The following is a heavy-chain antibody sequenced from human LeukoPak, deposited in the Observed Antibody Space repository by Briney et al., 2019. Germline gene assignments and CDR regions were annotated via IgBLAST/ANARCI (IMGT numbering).Heavy chain of an antibody. Sequence: GGSLRHSCTASGFTFGSYAMSWVRQAPGKGLEWVSGISHDAENTYYGESVKSRFTISRDNSKNTVYLQMNSLRAEDTAVYYCGKVGGGGGYYFDHWGQGTLVTVSS. J-gene: IGHJ4*02. CDR1: GFTFGSYA. D-gene: IGHD3-16*01. CDR3: GKVGGGGGYYFDH. CDR2: ISHDAENT. V-gene: IGHV3-23*01.